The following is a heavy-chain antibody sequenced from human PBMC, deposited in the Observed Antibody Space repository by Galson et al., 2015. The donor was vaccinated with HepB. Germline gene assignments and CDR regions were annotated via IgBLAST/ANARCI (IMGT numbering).Heavy chain of an antibody. CDR2: INPNSGGT. CDR1: GYTFTGYY. CDR3: ARAKYLYSTFDY. D-gene: IGHD5-18*01. V-gene: IGHV1-2*04. J-gene: IGHJ4*02. Sequence: SVKVSCKASGYTFTGYYMHWVRQAPGQGLEWMGWINPNSGGTNYAQKFQDWVTMTRGTSISTAYMELSRLRSDDTAVYFCARAKYLYSTFDYWGQGALVTVSS.